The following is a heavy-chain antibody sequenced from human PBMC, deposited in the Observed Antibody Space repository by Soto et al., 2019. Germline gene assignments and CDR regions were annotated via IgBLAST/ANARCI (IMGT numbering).Heavy chain of an antibody. D-gene: IGHD2-15*01. CDR3: ARVDGATSG. Sequence: EVQLVESGGGLVQPGGSLRLSCAASGFSVSNNYLIWVRQAPGKGLEWVSVIHRAGSTYYADSVKGRFTISRANSKNTVYLQMNTLGANDAAVYYSARVDGATSGWGQGTLVTVSS. V-gene: IGHV3-66*01. J-gene: IGHJ4*02. CDR1: GFSVSNNY. CDR2: IHRAGST.